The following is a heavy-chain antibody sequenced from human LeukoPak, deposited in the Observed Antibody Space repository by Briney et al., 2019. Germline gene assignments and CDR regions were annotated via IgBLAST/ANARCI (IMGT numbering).Heavy chain of an antibody. V-gene: IGHV3-23*01. Sequence: GGSLRLSCAASGFTFSAYAMRWVRQAPGKGLEWVSAIGSGSAGTTIYAESVKDRFTISRDDSRNTLYLEMSSLRGEDSAVYYCAKNCDSPMGVPYAMDVWGRGTTVTVSS. CDR1: GFTFSAYA. J-gene: IGHJ6*02. CDR3: AKNCDSPMGVPYAMDV. CDR2: IGSGSAGTT. D-gene: IGHD3-9*01.